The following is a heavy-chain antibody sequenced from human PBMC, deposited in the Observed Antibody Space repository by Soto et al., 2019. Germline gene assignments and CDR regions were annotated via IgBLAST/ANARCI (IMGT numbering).Heavy chain of an antibody. J-gene: IGHJ4*02. V-gene: IGHV1-69*13. Sequence: ASVKVSCKASGGTFSSYAISWVRQAAGQGLEWMGGIIPIFGTANYAQKFQGRVTITADESTSTAYMELSSLRSEDTAVYYCARDRGPVEMATTSDYWGQGTLXTVS. D-gene: IGHD5-12*01. CDR1: GGTFSSYA. CDR2: IIPIFGTA. CDR3: ARDRGPVEMATTSDY.